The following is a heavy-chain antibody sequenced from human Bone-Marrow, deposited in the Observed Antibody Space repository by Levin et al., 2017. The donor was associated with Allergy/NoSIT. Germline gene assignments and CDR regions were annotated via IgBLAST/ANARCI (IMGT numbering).Heavy chain of an antibody. CDR1: GFIFSDYY. V-gene: IGHV3-11*05. Sequence: PGGSLRLSCAASGFIFSDYYMTWIRQAPGKGLEWVSYISSFSDDTTYADSVKGRFTISRDNAKNSLYLQMDSLRAEDTAVYYCARVGAIWFGDYWGQGILVTVSS. CDR3: ARVGAIWFGDY. D-gene: IGHD3-10*01. J-gene: IGHJ4*02. CDR2: ISSFSDDT.